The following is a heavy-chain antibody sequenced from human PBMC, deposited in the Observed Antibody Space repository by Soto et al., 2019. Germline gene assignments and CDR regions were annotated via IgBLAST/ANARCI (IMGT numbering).Heavy chain of an antibody. J-gene: IGHJ4*02. Sequence: QVQLVESGGGVVQPGRSLRLSCAASGFSFSSYAMHWVRQAPGKGLEWVAVISYDGSNKYYADSVKGRFTISRDNSKNTLYLQMNSLRAEDTAVYYCARSAGRGWSQPGDYWGQGTLVTVSS. CDR1: GFSFSSYA. V-gene: IGHV3-30-3*01. CDR2: ISYDGSNK. D-gene: IGHD6-19*01. CDR3: ARSAGRGWSQPGDY.